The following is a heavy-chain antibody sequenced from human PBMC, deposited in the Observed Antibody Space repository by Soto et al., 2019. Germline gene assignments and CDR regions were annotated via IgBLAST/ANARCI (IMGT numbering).Heavy chain of an antibody. CDR2: IYYSGST. J-gene: IGHJ5*02. V-gene: IGHV4-31*03. CDR3: ASFPGGSSSSGPYNWFDP. CDR1: GGSISSGGYY. D-gene: IGHD6-6*01. Sequence: QVQLQESGPGLVKPSQTLSLTCTVSGGSISSGGYYWSWIRPHPGKGLEWIGYIYYSGSTYYNPARKGRVTISVDTSKNQFSLKLSSVTAADTAVYYCASFPGGSSSSGPYNWFDPWGQGTLVTVSS.